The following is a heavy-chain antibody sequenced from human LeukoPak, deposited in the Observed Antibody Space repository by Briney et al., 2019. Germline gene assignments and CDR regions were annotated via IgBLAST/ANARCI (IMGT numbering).Heavy chain of an antibody. D-gene: IGHD5-24*01. Sequence: SQTLSLTCAISGDSVSRDSIAWNWIRQSPSRGLEWLGRTYYRSKWYNDYAVSVKSRITINPDTSENQFSLQLNSVTPEDTAVYYCARGLGWPYFDYWGQGTLVTVSS. CDR3: ARGLGWPYFDY. CDR2: TYYRSKWYN. CDR1: GDSVSRDSIA. V-gene: IGHV6-1*01. J-gene: IGHJ4*02.